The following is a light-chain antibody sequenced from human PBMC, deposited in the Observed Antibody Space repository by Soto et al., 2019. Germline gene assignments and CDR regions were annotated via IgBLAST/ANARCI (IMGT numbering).Light chain of an antibody. J-gene: IGKJ1*01. V-gene: IGKV3-20*01. CDR3: QHYNSYSEA. Sequence: EIVLTQSPGTLSLSPGERATLACGASQIVSDNFLAWYQQKPGQAPRLLIYGASSRANGIPDRFSGSGSGTDFTLTISRLEPGDFATYYCQHYNSYSEAFGQGTKVELK. CDR1: QIVSDNF. CDR2: GAS.